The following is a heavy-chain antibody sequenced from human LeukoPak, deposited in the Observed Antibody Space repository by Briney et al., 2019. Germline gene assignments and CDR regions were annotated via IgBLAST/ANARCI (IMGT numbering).Heavy chain of an antibody. Sequence: PGGSLRLSCAASGFTFSNYGMHWVRQAPGKGLEWVAVIWYDGSNKYYADAVKGRFTISRDNSKNTLYLQMNSLRAEGTAVYYCAKGKGQNWDPFDYWGQGTLVTVSS. J-gene: IGHJ4*02. CDR1: GFTFSNYG. CDR3: AKGKGQNWDPFDY. D-gene: IGHD7-27*01. CDR2: IWYDGSNK. V-gene: IGHV3-33*06.